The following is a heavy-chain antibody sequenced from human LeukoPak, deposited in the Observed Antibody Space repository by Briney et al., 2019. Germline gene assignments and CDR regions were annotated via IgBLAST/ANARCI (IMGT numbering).Heavy chain of an antibody. J-gene: IGHJ4*02. D-gene: IGHD3-9*01. CDR1: GYTFTSYG. Sequence: ASVKVSCKASGYTFTSYGISWVRQAPGQGLEWMGWISAYNGNTNYAQKLQGRVTMITDTSTSTAYMELRSLRSDDTAVYYCASRALRYFDWLPNFDYWGQGTLVTVSS. CDR3: ASRALRYFDWLPNFDY. CDR2: ISAYNGNT. V-gene: IGHV1-18*01.